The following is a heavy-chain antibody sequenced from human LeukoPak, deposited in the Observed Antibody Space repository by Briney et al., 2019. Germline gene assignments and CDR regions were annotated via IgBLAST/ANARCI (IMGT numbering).Heavy chain of an antibody. CDR2: ISYDGSNK. V-gene: IGHV3-30-3*01. J-gene: IGHJ4*02. Sequence: GRSLRLSCAASGFTFSSYAMHWVRQAPGKGVEWVAVISYDGSNKYYADSVKGRFTISKDNSKNTLYLQMNSLRAEDTAVYYCARGIVAGIGDYWGQGTLVTVSS. CDR1: GFTFSSYA. D-gene: IGHD6-19*01. CDR3: ARGIVAGIGDY.